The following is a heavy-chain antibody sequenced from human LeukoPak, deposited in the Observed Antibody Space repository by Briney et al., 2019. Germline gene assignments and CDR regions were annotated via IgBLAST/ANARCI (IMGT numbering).Heavy chain of an antibody. D-gene: IGHD1-7*01. CDR2: IYADADTT. J-gene: IGHJ4*02. CDR1: GFSVSGDY. CDR3: ARDDNWNYEDY. V-gene: IGHV3-66*01. Sequence: PGGSLRLSCAASGFSVSGDYMSWVRQAPGKGLEWVSLIYADADTTYYADSVKGRFSVSRDNAKNSLYLQMNSLRAEDTAVYYCARDDNWNYEDYWGQGTLVTVSS.